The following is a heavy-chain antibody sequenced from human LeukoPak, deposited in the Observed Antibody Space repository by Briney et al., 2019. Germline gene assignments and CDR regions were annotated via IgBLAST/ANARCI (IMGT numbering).Heavy chain of an antibody. CDR3: AKVGHSYDFWSGLHDAFDI. Sequence: GGSLRLSCAASGFTFSSYAMSWVRQAPGKGLEWVSAISGSGGSTYYADSVKGRFTISKDNSKNTLYLQMNSLRAEDTAVYYCAKVGHSYDFWSGLHDAFDIWGQGTMVTVSS. D-gene: IGHD3-3*01. V-gene: IGHV3-23*01. CDR1: GFTFSSYA. J-gene: IGHJ3*02. CDR2: ISGSGGST.